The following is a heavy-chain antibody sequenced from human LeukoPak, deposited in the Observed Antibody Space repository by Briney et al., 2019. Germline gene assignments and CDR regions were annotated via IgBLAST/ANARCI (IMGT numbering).Heavy chain of an antibody. CDR2: INSGGSSS. Sequence: GGSLRLSCAASGFTFSSYWMYWVRQAPGKGLVGVSRINSGGSSSGYADSVKGRFTISRDNAKNTLYLQMNSLRAEDTALYYCARGGSGIEYWGQGTLVTVSS. CDR1: GFTFSSYW. D-gene: IGHD3-10*01. CDR3: ARGGSGIEY. V-gene: IGHV3-74*01. J-gene: IGHJ4*02.